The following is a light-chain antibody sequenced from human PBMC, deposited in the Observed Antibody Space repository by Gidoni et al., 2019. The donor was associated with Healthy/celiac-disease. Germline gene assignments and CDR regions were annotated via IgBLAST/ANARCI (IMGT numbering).Light chain of an antibody. Sequence: SYELTQPHSVSVSPGQTASITCSGDKLGDKYACWYQQKPGQSPVLVIYQDSKRPSGIPERFSGSNSGNTATLTISGTQAMDEADYYCQAWDSSTLFGEGTKLTVL. J-gene: IGLJ2*01. V-gene: IGLV3-1*01. CDR3: QAWDSSTL. CDR1: KLGDKY. CDR2: QDS.